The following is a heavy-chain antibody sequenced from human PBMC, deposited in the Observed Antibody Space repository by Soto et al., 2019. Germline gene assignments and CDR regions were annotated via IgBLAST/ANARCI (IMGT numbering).Heavy chain of an antibody. CDR2: IKSKTDGGTT. V-gene: IGHV3-15*01. CDR1: GFTFSNAW. Sequence: EVQLVESGGGLVKPGGSLRLSCAASGFTFSNAWMSWVRQAPGKGLEWVGRIKSKTDGGTTDYAAPVKGRITISRDDSKNTLYLQMNSLKTEDTAVYYCTTALMTTVTNLDYWGQGTLVTVSS. J-gene: IGHJ4*02. CDR3: TTALMTTVTNLDY. D-gene: IGHD4-17*01.